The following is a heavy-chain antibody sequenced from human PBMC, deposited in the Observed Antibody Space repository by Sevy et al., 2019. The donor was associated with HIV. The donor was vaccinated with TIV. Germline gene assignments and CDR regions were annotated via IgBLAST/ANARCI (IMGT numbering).Heavy chain of an antibody. CDR2: IYHSGIT. CDR3: ARDWGTVTTPGVFDI. Sequence: SETLSLTCAVSGGSISSGGYSWNWIRQPPGKGLEWIGYIYHSGITYYNPSLKSRVTISVDRSKNHFSLKLSSVTAADTAVYYCARDWGTVTTPGVFDIWGQGTMVTVSS. J-gene: IGHJ3*02. D-gene: IGHD4-17*01. V-gene: IGHV4-30-2*01. CDR1: GGSISSGGYS.